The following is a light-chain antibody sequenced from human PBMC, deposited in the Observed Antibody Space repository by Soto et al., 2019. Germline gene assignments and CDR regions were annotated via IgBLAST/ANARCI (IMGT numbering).Light chain of an antibody. V-gene: IGKV3-20*01. CDR1: QSVINNY. CDR2: GVS. Sequence: EMVWRQSPGTLAVSPGERATLSCRASQSVINNYLAWYQQKPGQAPRLLIYGVSSRATGIPDRFSGSGSGTDFPLTISRLAPEDFAVYHRQQYGSSPSITYDQATPLE. J-gene: IGKJ5*01. CDR3: QQYGSSPSIT.